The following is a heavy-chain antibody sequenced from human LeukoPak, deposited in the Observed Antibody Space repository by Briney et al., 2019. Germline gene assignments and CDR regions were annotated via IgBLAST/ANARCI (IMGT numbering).Heavy chain of an antibody. CDR1: GFTFSKEV. D-gene: IGHD1-26*01. Sequence: PGESLRLSCAASGFTFSKEVMHWVRQAPGKGLEYVSTITSNGDRTYSADSVKGRFTISRDNSKDTLYLQMGSLRAEDTAVYYCVRDYSGTHSFDYWGQGTLVTVSS. CDR2: ITSNGDRT. V-gene: IGHV3-64*02. J-gene: IGHJ4*02. CDR3: VRDYSGTHSFDY.